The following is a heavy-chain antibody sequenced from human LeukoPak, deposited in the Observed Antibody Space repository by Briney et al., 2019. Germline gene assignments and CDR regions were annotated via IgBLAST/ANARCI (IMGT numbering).Heavy chain of an antibody. CDR3: ARISFGGYDYVYWFDP. J-gene: IGHJ5*02. CDR2: NSAYNGNT. Sequence: ASVKVSCKASGYTFTSYGMSWVRQAPAKAREWMGWNSAYNGNTNYEQNLQGRVTMTSDTSTSTAYMELRSLRSDDTAVYYCARISFGGYDYVYWFDPWGQGTLVTVSS. CDR1: GYTFTSYG. V-gene: IGHV1-18*01. D-gene: IGHD5-12*01.